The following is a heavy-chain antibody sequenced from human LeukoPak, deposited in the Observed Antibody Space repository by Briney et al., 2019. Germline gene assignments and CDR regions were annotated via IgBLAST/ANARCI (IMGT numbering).Heavy chain of an antibody. J-gene: IGHJ6*02. D-gene: IGHD4-17*01. CDR3: ARESYGDYYGMDV. Sequence: GGSLRLSCAASGFTFSSYSMNWIRQAPGKGLEWVSSISSSTSYIYYADSVKGRFTISKDNAKNSLYLQMNSLRAEDTAVYYCARESYGDYYGMDVWGQGTTVTVSS. CDR2: ISSSTSYI. V-gene: IGHV3-21*01. CDR1: GFTFSSYS.